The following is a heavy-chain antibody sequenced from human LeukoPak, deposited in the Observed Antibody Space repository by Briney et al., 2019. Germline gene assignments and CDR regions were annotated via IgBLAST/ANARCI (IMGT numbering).Heavy chain of an antibody. V-gene: IGHV4-30-2*05. J-gene: IGHJ4*02. CDR2: IYYSGST. Sequence: PSETLSLTCTVSGGSISSGGYSWSWIRQPPGKGLEWIGYIYYSGSTYYNPSLKSRVTISVDTSKNQFSLKLSSVTAADTAVYYCARARLDMVATVDFDYWGQGTLVTVSS. CDR3: ARARLDMVATVDFDY. D-gene: IGHD5-12*01. CDR1: GGSISSGGYS.